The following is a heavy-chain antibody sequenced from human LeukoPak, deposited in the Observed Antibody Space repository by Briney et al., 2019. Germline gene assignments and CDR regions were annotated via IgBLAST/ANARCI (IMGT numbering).Heavy chain of an antibody. CDR1: GFTVSRNY. J-gene: IGHJ4*02. Sequence: PGGSLRLSCAASGFTVSRNYMRWVRQAPGKGLEWVSVIYSGGSTYYADSVKGRFTISRDNSKNTLYLQMSSLRAEDTAVYYCARDSSGWQYYFDYWGQGTLVTVSS. CDR2: IYSGGST. CDR3: ARDSSGWQYYFDY. V-gene: IGHV3-53*01. D-gene: IGHD6-19*01.